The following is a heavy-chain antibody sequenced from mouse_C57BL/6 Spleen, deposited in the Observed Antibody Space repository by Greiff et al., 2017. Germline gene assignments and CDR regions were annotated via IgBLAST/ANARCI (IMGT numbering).Heavy chain of an antibody. J-gene: IGHJ3*01. CDR2: INPSNGGT. V-gene: IGHV1-53*01. CDR1: GYTFTSYW. Sequence: QVQLQHPGTELVKPGASVKLSCKASGYTFTSYWMHWVKQRPGQGLEWIGNINPSNGGTNYNEKFKSKATLTVDKSSSTAYMQLSSLTSEDSAVYYCACYGYDDAWFAYWGQGTLVTVSA. D-gene: IGHD2-2*01. CDR3: ACYGYDDAWFAY.